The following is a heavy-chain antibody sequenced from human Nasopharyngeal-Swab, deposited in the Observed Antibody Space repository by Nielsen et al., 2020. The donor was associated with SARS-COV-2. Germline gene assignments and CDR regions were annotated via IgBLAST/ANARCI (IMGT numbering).Heavy chain of an antibody. CDR3: ARAPRGTIFGVVTNFDY. CDR1: GGSISSYY. D-gene: IGHD3-3*01. J-gene: IGHJ4*02. Sequence: SGTLSLTCTVSGGSISSYYWSWIRQPPGKGLEWIGYIYYSGSTNYNPSLKSRVTISVDTSKNQFSLKLSSVTAADTAVYYCARAPRGTIFGVVTNFDYWGQGTLVTVSS. CDR2: IYYSGST. V-gene: IGHV4-59*01.